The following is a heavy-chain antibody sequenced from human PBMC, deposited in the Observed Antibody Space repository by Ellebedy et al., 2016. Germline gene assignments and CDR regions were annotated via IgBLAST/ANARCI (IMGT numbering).Heavy chain of an antibody. CDR3: ARDLTASGTLGY. D-gene: IGHD3-9*01. J-gene: IGHJ4*02. CDR2: IKTDGSVT. V-gene: IGHV3-7*03. CDR1: GFTFSSYW. Sequence: GESLKISCVASGFTFSSYWIHWVRQAPGKGLEWVDDIKTDGSVTYYVDYVRGRLTLSRDNARSSVYLQLNSLRVEDTAVYHCARDLTASGTLGYWGRGTLVTVSS.